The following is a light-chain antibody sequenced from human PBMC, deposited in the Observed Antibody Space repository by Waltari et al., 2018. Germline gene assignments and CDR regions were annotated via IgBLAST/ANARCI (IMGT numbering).Light chain of an antibody. J-gene: IGKJ1*01. CDR3: MQGSHWPPWT. CDR2: KVS. CDR1: QSLVHSDGNTY. Sequence: DVVMTQSPLSLPVTLGQPASISCRSSQSLVHSDGNTYLNWLQQRPGQSPRRLIYKVSNRDSGVPDRFSGRGSGTDFTLKISTVEAEDVGVYYCMQGSHWPPWTFGQGTKVEIK. V-gene: IGKV2-30*02.